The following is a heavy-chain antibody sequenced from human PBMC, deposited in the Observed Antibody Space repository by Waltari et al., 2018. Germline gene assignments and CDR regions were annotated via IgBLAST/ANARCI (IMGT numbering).Heavy chain of an antibody. V-gene: IGHV4-61*02. D-gene: IGHD6-6*01. CDR1: GGSISSGSYY. CDR3: ARVNSSSGYYFDY. Sequence: QVQLQESGPGLVKPSQTLSLTCTVSGGSISSGSYYWSWIRQPAGKGLEWIGRIYTSGSTNYNPSLKSRVTISVDTSKNQFSLKPSSVTAADTAVYYCARVNSSSGYYFDYWGQGTLVTVSS. J-gene: IGHJ4*02. CDR2: IYTSGST.